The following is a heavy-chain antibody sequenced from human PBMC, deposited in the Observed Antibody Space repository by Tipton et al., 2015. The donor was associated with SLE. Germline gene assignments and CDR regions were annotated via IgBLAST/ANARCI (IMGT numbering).Heavy chain of an antibody. D-gene: IGHD4-17*01. CDR2: IYHSGST. V-gene: IGHV4-38-2*02. CDR1: DYSITDGYH. Sequence: TLSLTCIVSDYSITDGYHWGWIRQPPGKGLEWIGSIYHSGSTYYNPSLRSRVTISVDTSTNQFSLRLRSMTAADTAVYFCARSTTTMNLPRFDFWGLGTQVTVSS. CDR3: ARSTTTMNLPRFDF. J-gene: IGHJ4*02.